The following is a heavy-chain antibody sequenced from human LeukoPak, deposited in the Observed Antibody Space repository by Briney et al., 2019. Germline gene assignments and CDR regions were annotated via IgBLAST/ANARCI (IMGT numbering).Heavy chain of an antibody. J-gene: IGHJ4*02. Sequence: GESLKISCKGSGYSFTSYWIGWVRQLPGKGLEWMGIIYPGDSDTGYSPSFQGQVTISADKSISTAYLQWSSLKASDTAMYYCATSIAAGEIPFDYWGQGTLVTVSS. CDR1: GYSFTSYW. CDR3: ATSIAAGEIPFDY. CDR2: IYPGDSDT. D-gene: IGHD6-25*01. V-gene: IGHV5-51*01.